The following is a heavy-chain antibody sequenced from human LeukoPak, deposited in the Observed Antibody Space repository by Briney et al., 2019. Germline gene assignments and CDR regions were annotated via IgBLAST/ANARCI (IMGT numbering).Heavy chain of an antibody. CDR2: IYPGDSDT. D-gene: IGHD6-19*01. CDR3: SRRGSSGDRDY. V-gene: IGHV5-51*01. J-gene: IGHJ4*02. CDR1: GXNFTNYW. Sequence: GESLKISCKGSGXNFTNYWIGWVRQMPGKGLEWMGIIYPGDSDTRYSPSFRGQVTLSADKSISTAYLQWSSLKPSDTAMYYCSRRGSSGDRDYWGQGTLVTVSS.